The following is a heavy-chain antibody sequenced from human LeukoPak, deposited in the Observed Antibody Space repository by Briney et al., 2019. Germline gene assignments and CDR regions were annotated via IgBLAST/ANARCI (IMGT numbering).Heavy chain of an antibody. V-gene: IGHV3-7*01. CDR3: ATSPGIAVAGPSLFDY. CDR2: IKQDGSEK. J-gene: IGHJ4*02. Sequence: GGSLRLSCAASGFTFSSYWMSWVRQAPGKGLEWVANIKQDGSEKYYVDSVKGRFTISRDNAKSSLYLQMNSLRAEDTAVYYCATSPGIAVAGPSLFDYWGQGTLVTVSS. D-gene: IGHD6-19*01. CDR1: GFTFSSYW.